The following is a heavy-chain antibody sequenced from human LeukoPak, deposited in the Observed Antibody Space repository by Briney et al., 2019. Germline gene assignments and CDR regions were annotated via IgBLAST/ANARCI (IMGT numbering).Heavy chain of an antibody. CDR3: ARDDFWSGSTRGGFDP. V-gene: IGHV4-59*01. J-gene: IGHJ5*02. CDR1: GGSISSYY. Sequence: PSETLSLTCTVSGGSISSYYWSWIRQPPGEGLEWIGYIYYSGSTNYNPSLKSRVTISVDTSKNQFSLKLSSVTAADTAVYYCARDDFWSGSTRGGFDPWGQGTLVTVSS. D-gene: IGHD3-3*01. CDR2: IYYSGST.